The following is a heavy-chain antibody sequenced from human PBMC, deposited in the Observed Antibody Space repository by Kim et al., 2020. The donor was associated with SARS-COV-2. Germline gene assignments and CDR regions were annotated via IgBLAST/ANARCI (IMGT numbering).Heavy chain of an antibody. Sequence: SETLSLTCTVSAGSISSDYWIWTRQLPGKGLDWIGYIYYSGSTNYNPSLQSRVTISIDTSKNQFSLKLRSVTAADTAVYYCARWAYSSSSGTRWLDPWGQGTLVTVSS. J-gene: IGHJ5*02. D-gene: IGHD6-6*01. CDR1: AGSISSDY. CDR3: ARWAYSSSSGTRWLDP. CDR2: IYYSGST. V-gene: IGHV4-59*01.